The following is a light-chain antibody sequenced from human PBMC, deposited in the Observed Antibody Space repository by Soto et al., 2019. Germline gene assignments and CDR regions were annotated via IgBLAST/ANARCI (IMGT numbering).Light chain of an antibody. CDR1: QSISTW. Sequence: DIQMTQSPSTLSATVGDRVTITCRASQSISTWLAWYQQKPGKAPKLLIYDASSLEVGVPPRFSGSGSRTEFTLTISSLQPDDYGTYYCQQYYDFRTFGQGTKVDIK. J-gene: IGKJ1*01. CDR3: QQYYDFRT. CDR2: DAS. V-gene: IGKV1-5*01.